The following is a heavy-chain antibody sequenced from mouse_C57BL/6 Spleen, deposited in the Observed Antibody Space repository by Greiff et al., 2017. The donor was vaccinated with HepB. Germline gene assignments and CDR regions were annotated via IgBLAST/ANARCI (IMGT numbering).Heavy chain of an antibody. V-gene: IGHV1-53*01. CDR1: GYTFTSYW. Sequence: VQLQQPGTELVKPGASVKLSCKASGYTFTSYWMHWVKQRPGQGLEWIGNINPSNGGTNYNEKFKSKATLTVDKSSSTAYMQLSSLTSEDSAVYYCARSPYYDYDEDYYAMDYWGQGTSVTVSS. CDR2: INPSNGGT. J-gene: IGHJ4*01. D-gene: IGHD2-4*01. CDR3: ARSPYYDYDEDYYAMDY.